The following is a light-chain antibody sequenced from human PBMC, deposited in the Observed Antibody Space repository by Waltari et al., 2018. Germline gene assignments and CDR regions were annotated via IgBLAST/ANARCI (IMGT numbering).Light chain of an antibody. CDR3: QKYNSASA. J-gene: IGKJ5*01. CDR2: AAS. CDR1: QGISNY. Sequence: DIQMTQSPSSLSASVVDRVTITCRASQGISNYLAWYQHKPGKVPKLLIYAASTLQPRVPSRFSGSGSGTTFTLTISSLQPEDVATYYCQKYNSASAFGQGTRLEIK. V-gene: IGKV1-27*01.